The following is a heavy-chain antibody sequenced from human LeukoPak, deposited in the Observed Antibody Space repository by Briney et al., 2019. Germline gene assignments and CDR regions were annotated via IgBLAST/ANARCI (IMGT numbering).Heavy chain of an antibody. J-gene: IGHJ4*02. V-gene: IGHV4-61*02. D-gene: IGHD3-10*01. CDR1: GGSISSGSYF. CDR3: ARSELLWFGGVKSGFDY. Sequence: SETLSLTCTVSGGSISSGSYFWSWIRQPAGKGLEWIGRIYTSGSTDYNPSLKSRVTISVDTSKNQFSLKLSSVTAADTAVYYCARSELLWFGGVKSGFDYWGQGTLVTVSS. CDR2: IYTSGST.